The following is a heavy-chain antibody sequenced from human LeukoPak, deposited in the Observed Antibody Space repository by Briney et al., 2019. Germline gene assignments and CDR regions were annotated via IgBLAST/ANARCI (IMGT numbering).Heavy chain of an antibody. J-gene: IGHJ4*02. CDR1: GGSFSGYY. CDR3: ARETVRGDIDY. CDR2: INHSGST. Sequence: SETLSLTCAVYGGSFSGYYWSWIRQPPGKGLEWIGEINHSGSTNYNPSLKSRVTISVDTSKNQFSLKLSSVTAADTAVYYCARETVRGDIDYWGQGTLVTVSS. V-gene: IGHV4-34*01. D-gene: IGHD3-10*01.